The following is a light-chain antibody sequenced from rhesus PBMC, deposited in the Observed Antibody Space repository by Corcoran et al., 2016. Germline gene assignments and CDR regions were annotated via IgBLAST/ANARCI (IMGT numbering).Light chain of an antibody. CDR2: DVS. CDR1: SSDVGGYTY. V-gene: IGLV2S7*01. Sequence: QSAPTQPPSVSGSPGQSVPISCTGTSSDVGGYTYVSWYQQHPGKAPKLMIYDVSKRPSGVSDRFSGSKSGNTASLTISGLQAEDVADYYCCSYTTSSTLVFGSGTKLTVL. J-gene: IGLJ6*01. CDR3: CSYTTSSTLV.